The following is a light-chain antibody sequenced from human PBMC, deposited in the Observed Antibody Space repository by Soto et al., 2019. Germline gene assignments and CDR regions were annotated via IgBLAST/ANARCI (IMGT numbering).Light chain of an antibody. CDR3: LQYHNLWA. CDR1: QYIYYN. V-gene: IGKV3-15*01. J-gene: IGKJ1*01. CDR2: RAS. Sequence: ILMTQSPATVSVSPGQGATLSCRASQYIYYNVAWYQHRPGQAPRLLIYRASTRATGVPARFSGSGSGTEFTLTISSLQSEDFTVYSCLQYHNLWAFGQGTKVDIK.